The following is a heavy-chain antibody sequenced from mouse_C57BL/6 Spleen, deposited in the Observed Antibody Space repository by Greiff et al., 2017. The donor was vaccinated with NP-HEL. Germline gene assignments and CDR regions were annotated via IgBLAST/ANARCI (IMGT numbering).Heavy chain of an antibody. CDR2: INPSNGGT. Sequence: QVQLQQSGTELVKPGASVKLSCKASGYTFTSYWMHWVKQRPGQGLEWIGNINPSNGGTNYNEKFKSKATLTVDKSSSTAYMQLSSLTSEDSAVYYCESITTVVPYYFDYWGQGTTLTVSS. V-gene: IGHV1-53*01. CDR3: ESITTVVPYYFDY. D-gene: IGHD1-1*01. CDR1: GYTFTSYW. J-gene: IGHJ2*01.